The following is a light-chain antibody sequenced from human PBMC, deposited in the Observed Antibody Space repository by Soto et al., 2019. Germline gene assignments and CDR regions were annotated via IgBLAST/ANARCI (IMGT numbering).Light chain of an antibody. CDR2: GAA. V-gene: IGKV1-39*01. J-gene: IGKJ4*01. Sequence: DIPMTQSPSSLSASVEDRVAITCRASQNIRNYLNWYQQKPGKAPKVLIYGAASLQSGVPSRFSGSGSGTNFTLTINSLQPEDYATQYCKQSDKSKVLTFGGGSRVDVK. CDR3: KQSDKSKVLT. CDR1: QNIRNY.